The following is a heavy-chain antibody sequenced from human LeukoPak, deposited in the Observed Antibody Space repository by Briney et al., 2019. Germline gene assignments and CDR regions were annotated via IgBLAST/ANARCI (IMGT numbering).Heavy chain of an antibody. Sequence: PGGSLRLSCSASGFTFSNFEMNWVRQAPGKGLEWLSYITSSGSTMFYSDSVKGRFAISRDNAENSLYLHLSSLRAEDTAIYYCARDPVHFDAFDVWGQGAMVAVSS. CDR2: ITSSGSTM. V-gene: IGHV3-48*03. CDR1: GFTFSNFE. J-gene: IGHJ3*01. CDR3: ARDPVHFDAFDV.